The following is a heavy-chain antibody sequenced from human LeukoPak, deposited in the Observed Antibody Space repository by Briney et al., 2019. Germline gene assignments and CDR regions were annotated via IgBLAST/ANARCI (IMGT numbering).Heavy chain of an antibody. CDR1: GFTFSSYS. J-gene: IGHJ6*03. Sequence: GGSLRLSCAASGFTFSSYSMNWVRQAPGKGLEWVSSISSSSSYIYYAGSVKGRLTISRDNAKNSLYLQMNSLRAEDTAVYYCARDLMSSGWYSRLYYYYYMDVWGKGTTVTVSS. D-gene: IGHD6-19*01. V-gene: IGHV3-21*01. CDR2: ISSSSSYI. CDR3: ARDLMSSGWYSRLYYYYYMDV.